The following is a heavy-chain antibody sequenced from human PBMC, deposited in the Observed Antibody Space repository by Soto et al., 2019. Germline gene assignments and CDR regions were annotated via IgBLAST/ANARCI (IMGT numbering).Heavy chain of an antibody. CDR3: ARRGSTVTFTY. V-gene: IGHV3-33*01. CDR2: ISYDGSTK. D-gene: IGHD4-17*01. Sequence: GGSLRLSCAASGFTFSSYGMHWVRQAPGKGLEWVAVISYDGSTKYYADSVKGRFTISRDNSKNSLFLQMNNLRAEGTAVYYCARRGSTVTFTYWGQGTLVTVSS. CDR1: GFTFSSYG. J-gene: IGHJ4*02.